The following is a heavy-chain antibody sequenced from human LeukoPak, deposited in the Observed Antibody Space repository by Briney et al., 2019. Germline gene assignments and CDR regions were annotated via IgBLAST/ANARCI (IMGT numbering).Heavy chain of an antibody. V-gene: IGHV4-39*07. D-gene: IGHD4-11*01. CDR2: IYYSGST. J-gene: IGHJ4*02. CDR1: GFSFGDYG. CDR3: ARLQHQVSYYFDH. Sequence: GSLRLSCAASGFSFGDYGMGWIRQPPGKGLEWIGSIYYSGSTYYNPSLKSRVTISVDTSKNQFSLKLSSVTAADTAVYYCARLQHQVSYYFDHWGQGTLVTVSS.